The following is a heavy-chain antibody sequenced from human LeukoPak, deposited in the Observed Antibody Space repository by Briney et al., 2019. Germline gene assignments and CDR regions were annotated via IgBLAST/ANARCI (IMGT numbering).Heavy chain of an antibody. CDR3: ARGALYYDSSGRSAAEYFQH. J-gene: IGHJ1*01. V-gene: IGHV4-61*10. CDR2: IYYSGST. D-gene: IGHD3-22*01. Sequence: KTSETLSLTCTVSGGSISSGSYYWSWIRQPAGKGLEWIGYIYYSGSTNYNPSLKSRVTISVDTSKNQFSLKLSSVTAADTAVYYCARGALYYDSSGRSAAEYFQHWGQGTLVTVSS. CDR1: GGSISSGSYY.